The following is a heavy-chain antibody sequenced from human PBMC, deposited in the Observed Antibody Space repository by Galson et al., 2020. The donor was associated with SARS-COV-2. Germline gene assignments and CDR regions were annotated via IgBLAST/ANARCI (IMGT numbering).Heavy chain of an antibody. CDR1: GDSISRTTYD. CDR2: VYHSGRT. D-gene: IGHD3-10*01. Sequence: SQTPSLTCTVPGDSISRTTYDWAWIRQPPGTGLEWIGSVYHSGRTYYNPSLTGRVPISVDTSKNQFSLRLESVTVANTAVYFCAIDHIKVRRDRYYYYGLGVWGAGTTVTVSS. J-gene: IGHJ6*02. CDR3: AIDHIKVRRDRYYYYGLGV. V-gene: IGHV4-39*07.